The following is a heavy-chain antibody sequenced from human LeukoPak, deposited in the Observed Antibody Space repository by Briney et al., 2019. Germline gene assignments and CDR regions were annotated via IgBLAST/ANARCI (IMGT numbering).Heavy chain of an antibody. V-gene: IGHV3-48*04. D-gene: IGHD7-27*01. CDR2: ISSSSSTI. CDR1: GFTFSSYS. Sequence: QPGGSLRLSCAASGFTFSSYSMNWVRQAPGKGLEWVSYISSSSSTIYYADSVKGRFTISRDNAKNSLYLQMNSLRAEDTAVYYCARDCHGDGFDYWGQGTLVTISS. J-gene: IGHJ4*02. CDR3: ARDCHGDGFDY.